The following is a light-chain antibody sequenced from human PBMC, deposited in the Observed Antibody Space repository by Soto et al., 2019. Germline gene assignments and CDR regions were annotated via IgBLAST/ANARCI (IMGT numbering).Light chain of an antibody. CDR3: QQTNIFPYT. CDR1: QGISSW. Sequence: DIPMTQSPSSVSVSVGDRVPFTCRPGQGISSWLAWYQQKPRKAPKLLIYAASTLQGSVPSRFSGRGSGTDFSLTISSLQPEDFATYYCQQTNIFPYTFGQGTKVDIK. V-gene: IGKV1D-12*01. J-gene: IGKJ2*01. CDR2: AAS.